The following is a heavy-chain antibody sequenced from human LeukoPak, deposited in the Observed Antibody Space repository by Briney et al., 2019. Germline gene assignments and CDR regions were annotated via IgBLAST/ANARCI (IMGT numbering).Heavy chain of an antibody. CDR2: IYPGDSDT. J-gene: IGHJ3*01. Sequence: GESLKISCQGSGYSFTSYWIGWVRQMPGKGLEWMGIIYPGDSDTRYSPSFQGQATISADKSIGTAYLQWSSLKASDTAMYFCASAGITAAFDVWGQGTVVSVSS. V-gene: IGHV5-51*01. CDR3: ASAGITAAFDV. CDR1: GYSFTSYW. D-gene: IGHD1-20*01.